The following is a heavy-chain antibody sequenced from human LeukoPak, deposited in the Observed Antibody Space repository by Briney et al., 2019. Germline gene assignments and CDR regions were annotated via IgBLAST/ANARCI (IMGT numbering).Heavy chain of an antibody. CDR2: INPNTGGT. CDR3: ATSFYRQTDA. Sequence: GASVKVSCKASGYTVSGYYVHWVRQAPGQGLEWMGWINPNTGGTNYAQKFQGRVVMTMDTAISTAYLALTGLTYDDTAIYCCATSFYRQTDAWGQGSLVTVSS. D-gene: IGHD3-16*02. V-gene: IGHV1-2*02. CDR1: GYTVSGYY. J-gene: IGHJ5*02.